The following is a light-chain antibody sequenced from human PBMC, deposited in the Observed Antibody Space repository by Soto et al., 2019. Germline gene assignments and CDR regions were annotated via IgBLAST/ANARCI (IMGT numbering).Light chain of an antibody. V-gene: IGKV1-5*03. J-gene: IGKJ2*01. CDR2: KAS. CDR1: QSVSTS. Sequence: DIQMTPSPSTLSASVGDRVTITCRASQSVSTSLAWHQQKPGKAPTLLIYKASSLESGVPLRFSGSGSGTEFSLTISSLQPDDFATYYCQQYHTYPYTFGQGTKLEIK. CDR3: QQYHTYPYT.